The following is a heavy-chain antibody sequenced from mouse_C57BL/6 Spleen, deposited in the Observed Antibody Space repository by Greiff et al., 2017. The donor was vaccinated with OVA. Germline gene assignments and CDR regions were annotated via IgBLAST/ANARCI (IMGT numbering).Heavy chain of an antibody. J-gene: IGHJ2*01. Sequence: VQREQSGPELVKPGASVKISCKASGYAFSSSWMHWVKQRPGKGLEWIGRIYPGDGDTNYNGKFTGKATLTADKSSSTAYMQLSSLTSEDSAVYVCARGDDYLYYFDDWGQGTTLTVSS. V-gene: IGHV1-82*01. D-gene: IGHD2-4*01. CDR1: GYAFSSSW. CDR2: IYPGDGDT. CDR3: ARGDDYLYYFDD.